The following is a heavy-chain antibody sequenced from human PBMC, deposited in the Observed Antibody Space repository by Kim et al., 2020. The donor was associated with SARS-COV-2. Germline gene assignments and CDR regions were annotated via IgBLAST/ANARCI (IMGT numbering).Heavy chain of an antibody. CDR3: ATDLGSGSFPYYFDY. V-gene: IGHV1-24*01. D-gene: IGHD3-10*01. Sequence: ASVKVSCKVSGYTLTELSMHWVRQAPGKGLEWMGGFDPEDGETIYAQKFQGRVTMTEDTSTDTAYMELSSLRSEDTAVYYCATDLGSGSFPYYFDYWGQGTLVTVSS. J-gene: IGHJ4*02. CDR2: FDPEDGET. CDR1: GYTLTELS.